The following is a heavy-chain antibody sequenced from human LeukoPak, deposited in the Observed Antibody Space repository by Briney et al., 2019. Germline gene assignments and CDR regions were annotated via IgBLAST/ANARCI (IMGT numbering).Heavy chain of an antibody. CDR2: IYSGGST. D-gene: IGHD3-16*02. CDR3: ARDAPYDYVWGSYHMGFDY. CDR1: GFTVSSNY. Sequence: GGSLRLSCAASGFTVSSNYMSWVRQAPGKGLEWVSVIYSGGSTYYADSVKGRFTISRDNSKNTLYLQMNSLRAEDTAVYYCARDAPYDYVWGSYHMGFDYWGQGTLVTASS. J-gene: IGHJ4*02. V-gene: IGHV3-66*01.